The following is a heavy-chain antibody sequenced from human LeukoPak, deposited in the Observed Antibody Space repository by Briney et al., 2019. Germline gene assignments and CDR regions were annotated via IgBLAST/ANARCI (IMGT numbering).Heavy chain of an antibody. V-gene: IGHV1-24*01. CDR3: ATADFVVVIAPHAFDI. CDR1: GYTLTELS. CDR2: FDPEDGET. Sequence: ASVKVSCKVSGYTLTELSVHWVRQAPGKGLEWMGGFDPEDGETIYAQKFQGRVTITEDTSTDTAYMELSSLRSEDTAVYYCATADFVVVIAPHAFDIWGQGTMVTVSS. J-gene: IGHJ3*02. D-gene: IGHD2-21*01.